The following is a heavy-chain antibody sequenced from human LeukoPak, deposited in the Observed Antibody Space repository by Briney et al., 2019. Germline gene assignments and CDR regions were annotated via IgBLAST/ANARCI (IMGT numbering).Heavy chain of an antibody. Sequence: GETLKISCKGSGYSFTSYWIGWVRQMPGKGLEWMGIIYPGDSDTRYSPSFQGQVTISADKSISTAYLQWSSLKASDTAMYYCAREGDCSGGSCYPDYWGQGTLVTVSS. V-gene: IGHV5-51*01. CDR1: GYSFTSYW. J-gene: IGHJ4*02. CDR3: AREGDCSGGSCYPDY. D-gene: IGHD2-15*01. CDR2: IYPGDSDT.